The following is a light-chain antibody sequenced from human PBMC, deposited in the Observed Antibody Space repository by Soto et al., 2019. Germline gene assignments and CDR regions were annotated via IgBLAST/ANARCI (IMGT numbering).Light chain of an antibody. CDR2: AAS. CDR1: RSITTY. Sequence: DIQMTQSPSSLSASVGDTVTITCRASRSITTYLNWYQQKPGKAPTLLIYAASSLQSGVPSRFSGRGSGTDFTLTISSLQPEDFATYYCQQSYSAPPWTFGQGTKLEIK. J-gene: IGKJ2*01. CDR3: QQSYSAPPWT. V-gene: IGKV1-39*01.